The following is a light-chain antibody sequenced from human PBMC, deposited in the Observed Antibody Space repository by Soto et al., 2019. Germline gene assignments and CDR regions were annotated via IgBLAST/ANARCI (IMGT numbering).Light chain of an antibody. CDR2: EGS. Sequence: QSALTQPASVSGSPGQSITISCTGTSSDVGSYNLVSWYQQQPGKAPKVMIYEGSKRPSGVSNRFSGSKSGNTASLTISGLQAEDEADYYCCSYAGSSTFVFGGGTKLTVL. V-gene: IGLV2-23*03. CDR3: CSYAGSSTFV. J-gene: IGLJ3*02. CDR1: SSDVGSYNL.